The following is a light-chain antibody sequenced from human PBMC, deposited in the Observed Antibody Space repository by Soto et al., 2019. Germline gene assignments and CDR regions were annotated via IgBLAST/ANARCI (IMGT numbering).Light chain of an antibody. CDR3: QQRSNWRRT. CDR2: DAS. J-gene: IGKJ1*01. CDR1: QSVSSY. V-gene: IGKV3-11*01. Sequence: EIVLTQSPATLSLSPGERATLSCRASQSVSSYLAWYQQKPGQAPGLLIYDASNRATGIPARFSGSGSGTDFTLTISSLEPEDFAVYYCQQRSNWRRTFGQGTKVDIK.